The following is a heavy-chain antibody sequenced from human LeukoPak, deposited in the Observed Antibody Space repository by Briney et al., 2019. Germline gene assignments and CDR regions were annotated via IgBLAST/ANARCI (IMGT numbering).Heavy chain of an antibody. CDR1: GYTFTSYD. Sequence: ASVKVSCKASGYTFTSYDTNWVRQATGQGLEWMGWMNPNSGNTGYAQKFQGRVTITRNTSISTAYMELSSLRSEDTAVYYCARLGRVAVAGTLTKYYGMDVWGQGTTVTVSS. J-gene: IGHJ6*02. CDR3: ARLGRVAVAGTLTKYYGMDV. CDR2: MNPNSGNT. D-gene: IGHD6-19*01. V-gene: IGHV1-8*03.